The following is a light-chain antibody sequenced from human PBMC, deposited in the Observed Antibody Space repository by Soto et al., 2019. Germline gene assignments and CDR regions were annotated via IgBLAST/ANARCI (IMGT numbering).Light chain of an antibody. CDR3: GTWDSSLSAVV. V-gene: IGLV1-51*01. CDR2: DNN. J-gene: IGLJ2*01. CDR1: SSNIGNNY. Sequence: QSVLTQPPSVSAAPGQKVTISCSGSSSNIGNNYASWYQQLPGTAPKLLIYDNNKRPSGIPDRFSGSKSGTSATLGITGLQTGDEADYYCGTWDSSLSAVVFGGGTRSPS.